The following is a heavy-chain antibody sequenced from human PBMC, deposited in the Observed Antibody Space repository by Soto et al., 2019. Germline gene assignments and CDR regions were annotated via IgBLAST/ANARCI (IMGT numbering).Heavy chain of an antibody. CDR2: IWSDGKKE. V-gene: IGHV3-33*01. CDR3: GRDRDGGWFNMEV. CDR1: GFPFWHYG. D-gene: IGHD6-19*01. J-gene: IGHJ6*02. Sequence: QVQLVESGGGVVQPGRSLRLSCVGSGFPFWHYGMHWVRQAPGKGLEWVAVIWSDGKKESYADFVKGRFAISRDNFKDALYLQINRLRAEDTGVCYWGRDRDGGWFNMEVWGQGTTVTVSS.